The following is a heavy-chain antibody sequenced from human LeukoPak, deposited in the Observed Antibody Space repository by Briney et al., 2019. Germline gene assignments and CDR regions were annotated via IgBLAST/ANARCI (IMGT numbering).Heavy chain of an antibody. CDR3: AKDRSCTNDICHGDFDY. D-gene: IGHD2-8*01. CDR2: ISGSGGST. CDR1: GFAFNNYA. V-gene: IGHV3-23*01. J-gene: IGHJ4*02. Sequence: PGGSLRLSCTVSGFAFNNYAMSWVRQAPGKGLEWVSSISGSGGSTYSADSVKGRFTISRDNSKNTLYLQMNSLRAEDTALYYCAKDRSCTNDICHGDFDYWGQGTLVTVSS.